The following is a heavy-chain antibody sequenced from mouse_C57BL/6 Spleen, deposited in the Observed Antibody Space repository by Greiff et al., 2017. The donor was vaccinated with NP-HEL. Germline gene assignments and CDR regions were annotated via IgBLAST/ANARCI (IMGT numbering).Heavy chain of an antibody. CDR2: INPNNGGT. V-gene: IGHV1-18*01. CDR1: GYTFTDYN. D-gene: IGHD2-5*01. CDR3: ARDSNNWYFDV. Sequence: VQLQQSGPELVKPGASVKIPCKASGYTFTDYNMDWVKQSHGKSLEWIGDINPNNGGTIYNQKFKGKATLTVDKSSSTAYMELRSLTSEDTAVYYCARDSNNWYFDVWGTGTTVTVSS. J-gene: IGHJ1*03.